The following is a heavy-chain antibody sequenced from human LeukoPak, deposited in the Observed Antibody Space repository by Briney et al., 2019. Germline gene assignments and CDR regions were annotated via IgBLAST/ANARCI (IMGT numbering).Heavy chain of an antibody. CDR3: AKWGDYDVLTGYYDPDY. D-gene: IGHD3-9*01. Sequence: GGSLRLSCVASGFTFSNYAMSWVRQAPGKGLEWVSAITGSGGITYYADSAKGRFTISRDNSKNTLYLQMNSLRAEDTAVYYCAKWGDYDVLTGYYDPDYWGQGTLVTVSS. V-gene: IGHV3-23*01. CDR1: GFTFSNYA. J-gene: IGHJ4*02. CDR2: ITGSGGIT.